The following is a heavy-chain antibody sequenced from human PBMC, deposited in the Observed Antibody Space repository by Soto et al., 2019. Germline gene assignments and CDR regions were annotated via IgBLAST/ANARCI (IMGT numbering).Heavy chain of an antibody. D-gene: IGHD6-6*01. CDR1: GGSISSYY. J-gene: IGHJ6*02. Sequence: PSETLSLPXTVCGGSISSYYWTWLWKPKGKGLEWIGYIYYSGSTNYNPSLKSRVTISVDTSKNQFSLKLSSVTAADTAVYYCARTKTARAKYYYYYGMDVWGQGTTVTVSS. V-gene: IGHV4-59*01. CDR2: IYYSGST. CDR3: ARTKTARAKYYYYYGMDV.